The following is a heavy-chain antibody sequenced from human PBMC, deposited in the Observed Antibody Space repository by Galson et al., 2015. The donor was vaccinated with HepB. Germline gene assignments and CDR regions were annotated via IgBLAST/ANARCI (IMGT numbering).Heavy chain of an antibody. V-gene: IGHV3-48*01. D-gene: IGHD3-3*01. J-gene: IGHJ3*02. CDR3: ARVRTTIFGVVKAFDI. CDR1: GFTFSSYS. Sequence: SLRLSCAASGFTFSSYSMNWVRQAPGKGLEWVSYISCSSSTIYYADSVKGRFTISRDNAKNSLYLQMNSLRAEDTAVYYCARVRTTIFGVVKAFDIWGQGTMVTVSS. CDR2: ISCSSSTI.